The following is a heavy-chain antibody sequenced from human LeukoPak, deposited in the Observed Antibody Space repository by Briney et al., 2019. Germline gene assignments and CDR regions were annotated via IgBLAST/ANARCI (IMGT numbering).Heavy chain of an antibody. CDR1: GFTFSSYA. CDR2: ISGSGGNT. V-gene: IGHV3-23*01. J-gene: IGHJ5*02. D-gene: IGHD1-14*01. CDR3: AKRYNTGLDP. Sequence: PGGSLRLSCAASGFTFSSYAMSWVRQAPGKGLEWVSAISGSGGNTYYAASVKGRFTISRDNSKNTLYLQMNSLRVEDTAVYYCAKRYNTGLDPWGQGTLVTVSS.